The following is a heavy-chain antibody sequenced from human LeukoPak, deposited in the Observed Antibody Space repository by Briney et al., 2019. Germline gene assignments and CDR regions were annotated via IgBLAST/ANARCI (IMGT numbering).Heavy chain of an antibody. CDR1: GFTFDDYG. CDR2: ISWNRGSI. V-gene: IGHV3-9*01. J-gene: IGHJ2*01. Sequence: GRSLRLSCAASGFTFDDYGMHWVRQAPGKGLEWVSRISWNRGSIGYADSVKGRFTISRDTAKNSLYLQMNSLRPEDTALYYCAKGGAAADNYWYFDLWGRGTLVTVSS. CDR3: AKGGAAADNYWYFDL. D-gene: IGHD6-13*01.